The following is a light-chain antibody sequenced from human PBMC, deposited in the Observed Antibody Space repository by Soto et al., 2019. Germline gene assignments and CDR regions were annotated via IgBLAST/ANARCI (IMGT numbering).Light chain of an antibody. J-gene: IGLJ1*01. V-gene: IGLV2-8*01. CDR3: SSYAGSNNQGV. CDR2: EVS. Sequence: QSALTQPPSASGSPGQSVTISCTGTSSDVGGYNYVSWYQQHPGKAPKLMIYEVSKRPSGVPDRFSGSKSGNTASLTVSGFQAEDEADYYCSSYAGSNNQGVFGTGTKVTVL. CDR1: SSDVGGYNY.